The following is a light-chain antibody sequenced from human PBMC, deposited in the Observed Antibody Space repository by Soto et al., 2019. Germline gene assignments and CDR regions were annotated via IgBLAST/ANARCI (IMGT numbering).Light chain of an antibody. V-gene: IGKV1-17*01. Sequence: VEITRSPSSLCSCVGDRVTMTCLSSQGIRNDLGWYQQKPGKAPKLLIYAASSLQSGVPSRFSGSRPGKDLTTTITSMQPEDFETPYCPKPNSYHLNFGGGT. J-gene: IGKJ4*01. CDR2: AAS. CDR3: PKPNSYHLN. CDR1: QGIRND.